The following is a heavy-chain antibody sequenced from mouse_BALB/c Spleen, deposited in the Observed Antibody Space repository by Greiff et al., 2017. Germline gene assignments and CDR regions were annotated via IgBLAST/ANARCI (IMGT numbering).Heavy chain of an antibody. V-gene: IGHV2-6-7*01. J-gene: IGHJ4*01. Sequence: VNVVESGPGLVAPSQSLSITCTVSGFSLTGYGVNWVRQPPGKGLEWLGMIWGDGSTDYNSALKSRLSISKDNSKSQVFLKMNSLQTDDTARYYCARDNGFYYYAMDYWGQGTSVTVSS. D-gene: IGHD2-2*01. CDR3: ARDNGFYYYAMDY. CDR1: GFSLTGYG. CDR2: IWGDGST.